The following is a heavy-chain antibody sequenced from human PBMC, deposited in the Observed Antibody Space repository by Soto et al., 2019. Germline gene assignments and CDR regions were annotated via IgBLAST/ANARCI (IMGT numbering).Heavy chain of an antibody. V-gene: IGHV1-69*02. CDR3: ARSTLIVATSRFDY. J-gene: IGHJ4*02. CDR1: GYTFSSYT. D-gene: IGHD5-12*01. Sequence: GASVKVSCKASGYTFSSYTISWVRQAPGQGLEWMGRIIPILGIANYAQKFQGRVTITADKSTSTAYMELSSLRSEDTAVYYCARSTLIVATSRFDYWGQGTLVTVSS. CDR2: IIPILGIA.